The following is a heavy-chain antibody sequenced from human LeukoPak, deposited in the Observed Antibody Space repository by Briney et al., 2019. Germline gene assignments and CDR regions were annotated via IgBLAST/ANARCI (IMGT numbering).Heavy chain of an antibody. D-gene: IGHD2-2*01. J-gene: IGHJ3*02. V-gene: IGHV4-39*07. CDR1: GGSISSSSYY. CDR2: IYYSGST. Sequence: PSETLSLTCTVSGGSISSSSYYWGWIRQPPGKGLEWIGSIYYSGSTYYNPSLKSRVTISVDTSKNQFSLKLSSVTAADTAVYYCARAIVVVPAAKDAFDIWGQGTMVTVSS. CDR3: ARAIVVVPAAKDAFDI.